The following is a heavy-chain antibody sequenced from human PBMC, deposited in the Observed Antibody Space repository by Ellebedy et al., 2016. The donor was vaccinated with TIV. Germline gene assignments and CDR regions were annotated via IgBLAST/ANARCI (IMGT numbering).Heavy chain of an antibody. V-gene: IGHV3-64*04. CDR3: AKASGSRDYYYYGMDV. D-gene: IGHD3-10*01. CDR1: GFTFSSYA. CDR2: ISSNGGST. J-gene: IGHJ6*02. Sequence: GGSLRLXXSASGFTFSSYAMHWVRQAPGKGLEYVSAISSNGGSTYYADSVKGRFTISRDNSKNTLYLQMNSLRAEDTAVYYCAKASGSRDYYYYGMDVWGQGTTVTVSS.